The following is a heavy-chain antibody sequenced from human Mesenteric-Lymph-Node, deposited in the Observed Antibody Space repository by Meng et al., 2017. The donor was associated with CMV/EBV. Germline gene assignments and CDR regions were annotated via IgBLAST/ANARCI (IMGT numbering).Heavy chain of an antibody. Sequence: ASAKVSCKASGYTFTGYYMHWVRQAPGQGPEWMGWINPKSGDTNYAKKFQGRVTMTTDTSTSTAYMELRSLRSDDTAVYYCARDGLDIVVVPAAIVWFDPWGQGTLVTVSS. D-gene: IGHD2-2*03. J-gene: IGHJ5*02. CDR1: GYTFTGYY. CDR3: ARDGLDIVVVPAAIVWFDP. CDR2: INPKSGDT. V-gene: IGHV1-2*02.